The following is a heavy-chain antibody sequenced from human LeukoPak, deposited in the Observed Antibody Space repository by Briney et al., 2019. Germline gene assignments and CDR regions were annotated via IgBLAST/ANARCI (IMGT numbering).Heavy chain of an antibody. V-gene: IGHV3-30*02. CDR1: GFTFSSYG. CDR3: AKEVWRSSSSGPFDY. J-gene: IGHJ4*02. Sequence: GGSLRLSCAASGFTFSSYGMHWVRQAPGKGLEWVAFIRYDGSNEYYADSVKGRFTISRDNSKNTLHLQMNSLRAEDTALYYCAKEVWRSSSSGPFDYWGQGTLVTVSS. CDR2: IRYDGSNE. D-gene: IGHD2-2*01.